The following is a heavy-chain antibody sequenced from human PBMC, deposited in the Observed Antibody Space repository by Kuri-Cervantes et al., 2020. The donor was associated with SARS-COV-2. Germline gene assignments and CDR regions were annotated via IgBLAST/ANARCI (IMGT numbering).Heavy chain of an antibody. Sequence: SGPTLVKPTQTLTLTCTFSGFSLTTSGMCVAWIRQPPGKALEWLARIDWDDDKYYSTSLKTRLTISKDTSKNQVVLTVTNMDPVDTATYYCVRSTYDFWSGSGGIALNDYWGQGTLVTVSS. J-gene: IGHJ4*02. CDR2: IDWDDDK. CDR3: VRSTYDFWSGSGGIALNDY. V-gene: IGHV2-70*11. CDR1: GFSLTTSGMC. D-gene: IGHD3-3*01.